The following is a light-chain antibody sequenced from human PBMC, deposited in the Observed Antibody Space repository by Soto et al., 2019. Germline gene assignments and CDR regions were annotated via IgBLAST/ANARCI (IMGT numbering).Light chain of an antibody. Sequence: QSALTQPASVSGSPGQAITISCTETSSDVGGSNLVSWYQHHPGKAPRLIIYEVSYRPSGVSNRFSGSKSGYTASLTISGLQAEDEAASYCNSQTTSGIRVFGTGTKVTVL. V-gene: IGLV2-14*01. J-gene: IGLJ1*01. CDR3: NSQTTSGIRV. CDR1: SSDVGGSNL. CDR2: EVS.